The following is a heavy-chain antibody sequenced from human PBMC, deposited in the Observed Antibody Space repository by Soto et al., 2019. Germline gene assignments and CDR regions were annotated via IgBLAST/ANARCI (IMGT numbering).Heavy chain of an antibody. V-gene: IGHV2-5*02. CDR1: GFSLSTSGVG. D-gene: IGHD3-10*01. CDR2: IYWDDDK. J-gene: IGHJ6*02. Sequence: QITLKESGPTLVKPTQTLTLTCTFSGFSLSTSGVGVGWIRQPPGKALEWLALIYWDDDKRYSPSLKSRLPTTKDTSKNQVVLTMTNMDPVDTATYYCAQWGPLVRGATNHYYYYGMDVWGQGTTVTVSS. CDR3: AQWGPLVRGATNHYYYYGMDV.